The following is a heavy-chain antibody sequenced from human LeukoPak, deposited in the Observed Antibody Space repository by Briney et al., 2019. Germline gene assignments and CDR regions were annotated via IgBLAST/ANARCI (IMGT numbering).Heavy chain of an antibody. CDR1: GFNVSDYY. J-gene: IGHJ4*02. CDR3: ARGKRRFDY. V-gene: IGHV3-11*01. CDR2: ISSSGFST. Sequence: PGGSLRLSCAASGFNVSDYYMSWIRQAPGKGLEWVSYISSSGFSTYYAGSVKGRFTISRDNARNSLYLQMNSLAPEDTALYYCARGKRRFDYWGQGTLVSVSS.